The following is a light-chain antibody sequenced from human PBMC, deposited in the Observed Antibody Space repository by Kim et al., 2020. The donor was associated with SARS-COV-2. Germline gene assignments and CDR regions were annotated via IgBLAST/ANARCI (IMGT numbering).Light chain of an antibody. J-gene: IGLJ1*01. CDR1: SGDVGGYNY. Sequence: GQSVTISCTGTSGDVGGYNYVSWYQQHPGKAPKFMIYDVSKRPSGVPDRFSGSKSGNTASLTISGLQAEDEADYYCCSYAGNYLYVFGTGTKVTVL. CDR3: CSYAGNYLYV. CDR2: DVS. V-gene: IGLV2-11*01.